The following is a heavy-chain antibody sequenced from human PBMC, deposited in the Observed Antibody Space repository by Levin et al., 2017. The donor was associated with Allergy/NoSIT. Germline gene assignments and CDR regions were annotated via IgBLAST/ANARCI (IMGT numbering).Heavy chain of an antibody. D-gene: IGHD2-2*01. CDR3: ATIDCISTSCYYYYGMDV. CDR1: GYTLTELS. J-gene: IGHJ6*02. CDR2: FDPEDGET. Sequence: ASVKVSCKVSGYTLTELSMHWVRQAPGKGLEWMGGFDPEDGETIYAQKFQGRVTMTEDTSTDTAYMELSSLRSEDTAVYYCATIDCISTSCYYYYGMDVWGQGTTVTVSS. V-gene: IGHV1-24*01.